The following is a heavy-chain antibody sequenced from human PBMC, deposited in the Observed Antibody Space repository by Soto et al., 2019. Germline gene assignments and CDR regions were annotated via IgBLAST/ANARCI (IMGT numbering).Heavy chain of an antibody. Sequence: SVKVSCKASGGTFSSYAISWVRQAPGQGLEWMVGIIPIFGTANYAQKFQGRVTITADESTSTAYMELSSLRSEDTAVYYCAGKLNYDILTGYGPDYYYYGMDVWGQGTTVTVSS. V-gene: IGHV1-69*13. D-gene: IGHD3-9*01. CDR2: IIPIFGTA. CDR1: GGTFSSYA. J-gene: IGHJ6*02. CDR3: AGKLNYDILTGYGPDYYYYGMDV.